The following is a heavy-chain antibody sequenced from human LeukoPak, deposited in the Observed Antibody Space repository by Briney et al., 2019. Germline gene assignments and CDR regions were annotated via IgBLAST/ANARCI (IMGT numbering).Heavy chain of an antibody. V-gene: IGHV4-34*01. D-gene: IGHD2-2*01. Sequence: PSETLSLTCAVSGGSFSGYYWSWIRQPPGKGLEWIGEINHSGSTNYNPSLKSRVTISVDTSKNQFSLKLSSVTAADTAVYYCARAPLAIVPAAHFDYWGQGTLVTVSS. J-gene: IGHJ4*02. CDR1: GGSFSGYY. CDR2: INHSGST. CDR3: ARAPLAIVPAAHFDY.